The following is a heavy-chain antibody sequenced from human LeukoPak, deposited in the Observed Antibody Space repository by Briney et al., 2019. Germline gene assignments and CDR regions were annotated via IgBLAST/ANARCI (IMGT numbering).Heavy chain of an antibody. Sequence: PGGSLRLSCAASGFTFSSYSMNWVRQAPGKGLEWVSYISTSSSTIYYADSVKGRFTISRDNAKDSLYLQMNSLRDEDTVVYYCARGAAGGSGSYIDYWGQGTLVTVSS. CDR1: GFTFSSYS. D-gene: IGHD3-10*01. CDR3: ARGAAGGSGSYIDY. V-gene: IGHV3-48*02. J-gene: IGHJ4*02. CDR2: ISTSSSTI.